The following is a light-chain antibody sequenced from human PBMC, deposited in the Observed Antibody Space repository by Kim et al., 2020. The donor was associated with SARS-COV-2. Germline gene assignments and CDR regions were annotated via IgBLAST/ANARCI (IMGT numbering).Light chain of an antibody. J-gene: IGLJ3*02. CDR1: NLGDKY. CDR2: QDS. CDR3: QAWDSSTAPWV. Sequence: PGPTASITCSGDNLGDKYACWYQQQPGQSPVLVIYQDSKRPSGIPERFSGSNSGNTATLTISGTQAMDEADYYCQAWDSSTAPWVFGGGTQLTVL. V-gene: IGLV3-1*01.